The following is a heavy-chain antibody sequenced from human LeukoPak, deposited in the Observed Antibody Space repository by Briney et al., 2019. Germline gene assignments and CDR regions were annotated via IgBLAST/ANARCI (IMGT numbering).Heavy chain of an antibody. J-gene: IGHJ4*02. V-gene: IGHV3-23*01. CDR3: AKDQGQAVVPRRFDN. Sequence: PGGSLRLSCAASGFMFSNFAMSWVRQAPGKGLEWVSTIYYSGGNTHSADSVKGRFTISRDNAKNTLYLQMNSLRAEDTAVYYCAKDQGQAVVPRRFDNWGQGTLVTVSS. CDR2: IYYSGGNT. D-gene: IGHD2-2*01. CDR1: GFMFSNFA.